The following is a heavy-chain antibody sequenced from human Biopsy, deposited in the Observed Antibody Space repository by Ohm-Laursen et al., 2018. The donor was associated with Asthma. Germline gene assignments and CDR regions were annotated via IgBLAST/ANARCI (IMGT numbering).Heavy chain of an antibody. CDR1: GFTFSDYY. CDR2: IYYSGST. Sequence: LRLSCTASGFTFSDYYMSWIRQHPGKGLEWIGFIYYSGSTYYNPSLKSRVSISIDTSKNQFSLKLSSVTAADTAVYYCARAQDYYDSRGYYRSFDYWGQGTLVTVSS. V-gene: IGHV4-31*02. CDR3: ARAQDYYDSRGYYRSFDY. D-gene: IGHD3-22*01. J-gene: IGHJ4*02.